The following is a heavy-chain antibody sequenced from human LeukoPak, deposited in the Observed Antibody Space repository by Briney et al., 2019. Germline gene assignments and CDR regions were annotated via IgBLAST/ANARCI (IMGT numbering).Heavy chain of an antibody. J-gene: IGHJ4*02. CDR1: GYTFTSYG. CDR3: ASWAGYCSSANCYTTSLDY. V-gene: IGHV1-18*01. D-gene: IGHD2-2*02. CDR2: ISTYNGNT. Sequence: ASVKVSCKASGYTFTSYGITWVRQAPGQGLEWMGWISTYNGNTNYAQKLQDRVTMTTETSTSTAYMELRSLRSDDTAAYYCASWAGYCSSANCYTTSLDYWGQGTLVSVSS.